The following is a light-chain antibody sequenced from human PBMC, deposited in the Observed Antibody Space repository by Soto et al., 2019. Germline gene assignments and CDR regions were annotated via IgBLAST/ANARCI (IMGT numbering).Light chain of an antibody. CDR1: SRDVGGYNY. V-gene: IGLV2-14*01. Sequence: QSALTQPASVSGSPGQSITISCTGTSRDVGGYNYVSWYQQNPGKAPRLMIYEVRNRPSGVSNRFSGSKSGNTASLTISGLQAEDEADYYCSAYTTSNTLVFGTGTQLTVL. CDR2: EVR. J-gene: IGLJ1*01. CDR3: SAYTTSNTLV.